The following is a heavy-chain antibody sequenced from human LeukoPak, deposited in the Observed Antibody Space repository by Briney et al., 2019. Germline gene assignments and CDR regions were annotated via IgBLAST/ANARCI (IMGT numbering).Heavy chain of an antibody. CDR1: GFTFSDYY. J-gene: IGHJ6*03. CDR3: ARLVSPYYYYMDV. CDR2: ISSSGSTI. V-gene: IGHV3-11*04. D-gene: IGHD2-15*01. Sequence: VGSLSLSCAASGFTFSDYYMSWIRQAPGKGVAWVSYISSSGSTIYYADSLKGRFTIPRDNAKNSLHLHMNSLRAEDAAVYIFARLVSPYYYYMDVSGKRATGTVSS.